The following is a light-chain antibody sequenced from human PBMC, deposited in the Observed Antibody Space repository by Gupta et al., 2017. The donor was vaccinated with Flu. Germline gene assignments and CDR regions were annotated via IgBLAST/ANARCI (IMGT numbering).Light chain of an antibody. J-gene: IGKJ1*01. Sequence: DIQMTQSPSTLSASVGDKVAITCRATQSISGWLVWYQQRPGKAPTVLIYEASTLEKGVPSRFSGSGSGTDFTLTITSLQPEDSATYYCQHYNYSPWTFGQGTQVEIK. CDR2: EAS. V-gene: IGKV1-5*03. CDR3: QHYNYSPWT. CDR1: QSISGW.